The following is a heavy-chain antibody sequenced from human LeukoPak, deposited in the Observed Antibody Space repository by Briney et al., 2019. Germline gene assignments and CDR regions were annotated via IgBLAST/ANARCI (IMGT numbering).Heavy chain of an antibody. CDR3: ARERNYGDYGNAFDV. V-gene: IGHV1-2*02. D-gene: IGHD4-17*01. CDR1: RYTFTDYY. Sequence: ASVKVSCKASRYTFTDYYIHWMRQAPGQGLEWMGWINPKRGVTTYAQKFQGRVTMTRDTSITTAYMELTRLRSDDTTIYYCARERNYGDYGNAFDVRGQGTKVTVSS. J-gene: IGHJ3*01. CDR2: INPKRGVT.